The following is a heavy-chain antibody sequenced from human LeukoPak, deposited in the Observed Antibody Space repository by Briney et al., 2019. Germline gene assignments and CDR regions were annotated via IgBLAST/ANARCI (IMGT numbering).Heavy chain of an antibody. CDR2: ISAYSCNT. CDR1: GYTLTSYG. V-gene: IGHV1-18*01. CDR3: ARAEGPRYYDFWSGHHDAFDI. D-gene: IGHD3-3*01. Sequence: GASVKDSCKASGYTLTSYGIRWVGPAPGQGLEWMGWISAYSCNTNYAQKLQGRVTMTTDTSTSTAYMELRSLRSDDTAVYYCARAEGPRYYDFWSGHHDAFDIWGQGTMVTVSS. J-gene: IGHJ3*02.